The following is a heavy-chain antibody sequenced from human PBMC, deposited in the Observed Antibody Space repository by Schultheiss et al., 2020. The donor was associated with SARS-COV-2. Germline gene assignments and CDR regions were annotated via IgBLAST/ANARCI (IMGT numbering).Heavy chain of an antibody. V-gene: IGHV3-53*01. D-gene: IGHD5-18*01. J-gene: IGHJ4*02. CDR3: ARGTDSYAKGDY. CDR2: IYNGDNT. CDR1: GFTSDLF. Sequence: GGSLRLSCAASGFTSDLFMTWVRQAPGKGLEWVSVIYNGDNTYYPDSVKGRFTISRDNSKNTLYLQMNSLRAEDTAVYYCARGTDSYAKGDYWGQGTLVTVSS.